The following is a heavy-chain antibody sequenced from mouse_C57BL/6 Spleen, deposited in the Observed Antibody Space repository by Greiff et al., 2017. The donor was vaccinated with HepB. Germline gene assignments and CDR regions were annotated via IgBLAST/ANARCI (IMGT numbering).Heavy chain of an antibody. CDR2: INYDGSST. D-gene: IGHD1-1*01. CDR1: GFTFSDYY. J-gene: IGHJ4*01. Sequence: EVQVVESEGGLVQPGSSMKLSCTASGFTFSDYYMAWVRQVPEKGLEWVANINYDGSSTYYLDSLKSRFIISRDNAKNILYLQMSSLKSEDTATYYCAREVTTEGAMDYWGQGTSVTVSS. V-gene: IGHV5-16*01. CDR3: AREVTTEGAMDY.